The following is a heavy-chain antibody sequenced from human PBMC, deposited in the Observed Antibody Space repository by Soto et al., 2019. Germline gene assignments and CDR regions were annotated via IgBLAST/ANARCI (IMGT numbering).Heavy chain of an antibody. V-gene: IGHV4-39*01. CDR1: GGSISSGGYY. D-gene: IGHD3-10*01. CDR3: ARQAGAGSAYDFFDY. CDR2: IDHRGTT. J-gene: IGHJ4*02. Sequence: SETLSLTCSVPGGSISSGGYYWAWIRQPPGKGLEWIGIIDHRGTTFYNPSLKSGLTISVDTSRNQFSLTVTSVIAADTAVYYCARQAGAGSAYDFFDYWGQGTLVTVSS.